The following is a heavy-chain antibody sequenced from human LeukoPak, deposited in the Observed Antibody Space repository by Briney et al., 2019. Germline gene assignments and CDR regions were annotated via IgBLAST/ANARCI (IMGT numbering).Heavy chain of an antibody. J-gene: IGHJ4*02. CDR1: GFSFSTYW. D-gene: IGHD5-24*01. Sequence: GGSLSLSCATSGFSFSTYWMHWGRQAPGKGLVWVSRVNSDGTDTTYADSVKGRFTISRDNAKNTLYLQMNSLRAEDTAIYYWVRDGYNWVHFDYWGQGTLVIVSS. CDR3: VRDGYNWVHFDY. V-gene: IGHV3-74*01. CDR2: VNSDGTDT.